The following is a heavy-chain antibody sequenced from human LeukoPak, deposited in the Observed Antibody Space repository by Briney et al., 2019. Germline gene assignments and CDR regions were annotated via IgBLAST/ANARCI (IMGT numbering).Heavy chain of an antibody. V-gene: IGHV4-39*07. J-gene: IGHJ4*02. CDR2: IYYSGST. D-gene: IGHD6-19*01. CDR1: GGSISSSSYY. CDR3: ARYHQYSSAWYLDY. Sequence: SETLSLTCTVSGGSISSSSYYWGWIRQPPGKGLEWIGSIYYSGSTYYNPSLESRVTISVDTSKNQFSLKLSSVTAADTAVYYCARYHQYSSAWYLDYWGQGALVTVSS.